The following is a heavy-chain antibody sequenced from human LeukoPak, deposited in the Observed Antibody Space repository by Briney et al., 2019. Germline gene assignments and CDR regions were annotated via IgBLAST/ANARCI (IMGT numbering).Heavy chain of an antibody. V-gene: IGHV3-30*18. Sequence: GRCLSLSCASSLLTFRSYVMHGVRPAPAKGRAWVRFISHDGSNKYYGASTKGRFNISRDNTKNTVHLLLNSPAAEDTALYYCAKDQVVPAFRSAFDIWGRGTMVTVSS. CDR1: LLTFRSYV. CDR2: ISHDGSNK. CDR3: AKDQVVPAFRSAFDI. J-gene: IGHJ3*02. D-gene: IGHD2-21*02.